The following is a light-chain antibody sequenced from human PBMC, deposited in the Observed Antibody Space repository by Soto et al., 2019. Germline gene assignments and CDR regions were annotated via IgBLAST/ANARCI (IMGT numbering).Light chain of an antibody. V-gene: IGKV1-9*01. CDR1: PGISSD. CDR2: AAS. Sequence: DIQLTQAPSFLSASVGDRVTITCRASPGISSDLAWYQQKPGIAPTFLIYAASTLHSGVPSRFSGSGSGTECTLTISSLLPEDFATYYCQQVKSYPLTFGGGTKVEIK. J-gene: IGKJ4*01. CDR3: QQVKSYPLT.